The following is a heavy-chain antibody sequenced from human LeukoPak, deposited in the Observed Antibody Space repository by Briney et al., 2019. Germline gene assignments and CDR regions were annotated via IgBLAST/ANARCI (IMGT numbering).Heavy chain of an antibody. V-gene: IGHV3-21*01. D-gene: IGHD1-26*01. CDR1: GFTFSSYN. Sequence: GGSLRLSCAASGFTFSSYNMNWVRQAQGKGLEWVSSITSGRSYRFYADSVKGRFTISRDNAKNSLYLQMNSLRAEDTAVYYCARDPYSGSYGNYYYYFMDVWGKGTTVTISS. CDR2: ITSGRSYR. J-gene: IGHJ6*03. CDR3: ARDPYSGSYGNYYYYFMDV.